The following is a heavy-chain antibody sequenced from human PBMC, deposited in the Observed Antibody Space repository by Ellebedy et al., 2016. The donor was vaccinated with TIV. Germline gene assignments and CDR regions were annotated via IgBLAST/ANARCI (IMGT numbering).Heavy chain of an antibody. CDR1: GGSISSSSYY. D-gene: IGHD3-10*01. J-gene: IGHJ4*02. CDR3: ARQGNVGSYLDY. V-gene: IGHV4-39*07. CDR2: IYYSGTT. Sequence: SETLSLXCTVSGGSISSSSYYWGWIRQPPGKGLEWIGCIYYSGTTYYNPSLKSRVTISVDTSKKQFSLKLSSVTAADTAVYYCARQGNVGSYLDYWGQGTLVTVSS.